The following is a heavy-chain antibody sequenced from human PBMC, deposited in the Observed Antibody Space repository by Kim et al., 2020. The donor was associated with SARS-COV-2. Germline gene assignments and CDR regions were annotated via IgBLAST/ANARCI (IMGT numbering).Heavy chain of an antibody. V-gene: IGHV3-23*01. CDR2: ITSSGSNT. CDR3: AKQWAPRNNWFDP. D-gene: IGHD6-6*01. CDR1: GFTFSSCA. J-gene: IGHJ5*01. Sequence: SLRLSCAASGFTFSSCAMNWVRLAPGKGLEWVSTITSSGSNTFYADSVKGRFTISRDNSENTLYLQMNNLKAEDTAMYYCAKQWAPRNNWFDPWGQGTLVTVSS.